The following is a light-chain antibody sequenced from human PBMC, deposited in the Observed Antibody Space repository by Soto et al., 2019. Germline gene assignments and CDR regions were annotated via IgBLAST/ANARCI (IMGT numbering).Light chain of an antibody. V-gene: IGKV3-15*01. CDR2: GAS. CDR3: QQYNNWPRT. CDR1: QSVGSN. Sequence: ERVMTQSPGTLSVSPGERATLSCRASQSVGSNLAWYQQKPGQAPRLLIYGASTRATGIPVRFSGSGSGTEFTLTIDSLQSEDFAVYYCQQYNNWPRTLGQGTKVDIK. J-gene: IGKJ1*01.